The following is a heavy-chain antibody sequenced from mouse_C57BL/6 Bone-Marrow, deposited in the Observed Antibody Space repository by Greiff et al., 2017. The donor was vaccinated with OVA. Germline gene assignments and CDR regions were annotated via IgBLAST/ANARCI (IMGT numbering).Heavy chain of an antibody. CDR2: IHPNSGST. J-gene: IGHJ4*01. D-gene: IGHD1-1*02. Sequence: QVQLQQPGAELVKPGASVKLSCKASGYTFTSYWMHWVKPRPGQGLEWIGMIHPNSGSTNYNEKFKSKATLTVDKSSSTAYMQLSSLTSEDSAVYYCARLLSYYAMDYWGQGTSVTVSS. V-gene: IGHV1-64*01. CDR1: GYTFTSYW. CDR3: ARLLSYYAMDY.